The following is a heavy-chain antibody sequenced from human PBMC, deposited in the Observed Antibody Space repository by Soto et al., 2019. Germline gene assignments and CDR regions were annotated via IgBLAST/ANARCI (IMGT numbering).Heavy chain of an antibody. V-gene: IGHV3-23*01. CDR3: ARGWVVPAALAFYGMDV. Sequence: EVQLLESGGGLVQPGGSLRLSCAASGFTFSSYAMNWVRQTPGKGLEWVSAISGSGGSTYYADSVKGRFTISRDNSKNTLYLQMNSLRAEDTALYYCARGWVVPAALAFYGMDVWGQGTTVTISS. CDR1: GFTFSSYA. D-gene: IGHD2-2*01. J-gene: IGHJ6*02. CDR2: ISGSGGST.